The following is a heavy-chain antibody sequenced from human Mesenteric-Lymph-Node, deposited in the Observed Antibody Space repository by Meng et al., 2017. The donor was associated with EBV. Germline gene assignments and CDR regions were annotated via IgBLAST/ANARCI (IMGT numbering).Heavy chain of an antibody. CDR2: ISQSGDT. D-gene: IGHD3-3*01. CDR3: ARGTIFGIVVTYFDY. CDR1: GGSFSGYH. V-gene: IGHV4-34*01. J-gene: IGHJ4*02. Sequence: QGQLHQWGAGLLEPSETLSLTCAASGGSFSGYHWSWIRQPPGKGLEYIGEISQSGDTNYNPSLKSRVTISVDTSRNQFSLKMRSVTAADTAVYYCARGTIFGIVVTYFDYWSQGNLVTGSS.